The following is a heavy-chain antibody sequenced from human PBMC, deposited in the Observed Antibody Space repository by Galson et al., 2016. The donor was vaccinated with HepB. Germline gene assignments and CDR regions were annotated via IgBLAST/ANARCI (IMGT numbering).Heavy chain of an antibody. Sequence: SETLSLTCAAYVGSFSEYYWNWIRQSPGKGLEWIGEINHTGTTKYNPSLKSRGTISVDTPKKELSLKRTSVTAAETAVYYCAKFDFHGGVCLDYWGQGALVTVSA. CDR3: AKFDFHGGVCLDY. CDR1: VGSFSEYY. D-gene: IGHD2-8*02. CDR2: INHTGTT. J-gene: IGHJ4*02. V-gene: IGHV4-34*01.